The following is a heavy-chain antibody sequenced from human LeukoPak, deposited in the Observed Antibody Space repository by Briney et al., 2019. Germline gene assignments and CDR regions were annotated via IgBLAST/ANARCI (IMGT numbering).Heavy chain of an antibody. D-gene: IGHD6-13*01. CDR1: GGSISSGGYY. CDR2: IYHSGST. CDR3: ARDLLRYSSSTFDP. J-gene: IGHJ5*02. V-gene: IGHV4-30-2*01. Sequence: SQTLSLTCTVSGGSISSGGYYWSWIRQPPGKGLEWIGYIYHSGSTYYNPSLKSRVTIPVDRSKNQFSLKLSSVTAADTAVYYCARDLLRYSSSTFDPWGQGTLVTVSS.